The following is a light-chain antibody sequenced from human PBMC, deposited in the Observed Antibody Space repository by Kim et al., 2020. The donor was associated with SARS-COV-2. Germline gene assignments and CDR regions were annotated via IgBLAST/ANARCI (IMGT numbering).Light chain of an antibody. CDR1: GSDIGGYNY. CDR2: GVS. V-gene: IGLV2-14*01. CDR3: SSFTTSTSLV. J-gene: IGLJ2*01. Sequence: QSVVTQPASVSGSPGQSITISCTGSGSDIGGYNYVSWYRQYPGKAPKLMISGVSERPSGVSNRFSGSKSGNTASLTISGLEAEDEADYYCSSFTTSTSLVFGGGTQLTVL.